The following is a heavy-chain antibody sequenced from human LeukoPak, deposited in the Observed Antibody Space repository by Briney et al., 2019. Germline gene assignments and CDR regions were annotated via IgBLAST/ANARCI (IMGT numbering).Heavy chain of an antibody. CDR3: ARVYGGYDFNYYYYYMDV. D-gene: IGHD5-12*01. Sequence: SETLSLTCTVSGGSISSYYWSWIRQPPGKGLEWIGYIYYSGSTNYNPSLKSRVTISVDTSKNQFSLKLSSVTAADTAVYYCARVYGGYDFNYYYYYMDVWGKGTTVTISS. CDR1: GGSISSYY. J-gene: IGHJ6*03. CDR2: IYYSGST. V-gene: IGHV4-59*08.